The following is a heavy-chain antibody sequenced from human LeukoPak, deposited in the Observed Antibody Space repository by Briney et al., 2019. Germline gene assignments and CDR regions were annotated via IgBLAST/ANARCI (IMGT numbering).Heavy chain of an antibody. CDR1: GFSLSTRGVG. V-gene: IGHV2-5*02. CDR3: AHLPCSGGTCYWYIDY. J-gene: IGHJ4*02. D-gene: IGHD2-15*01. Sequence: SGPTLVKPTQTLTLTCTFSGFSLSTRGVGVGWIRHPPGKALEWLSLIFWDDDKRYSPSLRSRLTITKDTSKNQVVLTMTNMDPVDTATYYCAHLPCSGGTCYWYIDYWGQGTLVTVSS. CDR2: IFWDDDK.